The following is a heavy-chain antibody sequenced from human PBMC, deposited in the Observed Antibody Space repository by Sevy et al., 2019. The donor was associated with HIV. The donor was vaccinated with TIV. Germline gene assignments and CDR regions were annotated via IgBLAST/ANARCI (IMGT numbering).Heavy chain of an antibody. CDR3: ARPGGYRYGSLLDN. CDR2: INPNSGDT. D-gene: IGHD5-18*01. CDR1: GYTFTDYF. J-gene: IGHJ4*02. V-gene: IGHV1-2*02. Sequence: ASVKVSCKASGYTFTDYFMHWVRQAPGQGLEWMGWINPNSGDTKYAQKFQGRVTVTRDTSIRTAYMELSSLRFDDTAVYYWARPGGYRYGSLLDNWGQGTLVTVSS.